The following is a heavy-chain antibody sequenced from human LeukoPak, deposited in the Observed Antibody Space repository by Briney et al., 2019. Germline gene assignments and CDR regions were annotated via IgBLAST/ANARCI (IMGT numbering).Heavy chain of an antibody. Sequence: SETLSLTCTVSGGSISSYYWSWIRQPAGKGLEWIGEINHSGSTNYNPSLKSRVTISVDTSKNQFSLKLSSVTAADTAVYYCATYDFWSGYQDYWGQGTLVTVSS. D-gene: IGHD3-3*01. CDR2: INHSGST. J-gene: IGHJ4*02. V-gene: IGHV4-34*01. CDR3: ATYDFWSGYQDY. CDR1: GGSISSYY.